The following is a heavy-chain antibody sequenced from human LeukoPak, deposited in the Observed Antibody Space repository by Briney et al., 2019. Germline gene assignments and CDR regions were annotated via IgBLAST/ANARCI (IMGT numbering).Heavy chain of an antibody. D-gene: IGHD3-10*01. J-gene: IGHJ4*02. CDR2: ILYSGST. CDR1: GGSISSYS. CDR3: ARAGGIRGSALDLDY. Sequence: SETLSLTCTVPGGSISSYSWSWIRQPPGKGLEWIGYILYSGSTNYNPSLKSRVTISLDTSKNQFSLKLNSVTAADTAVYYCARAGGIRGSALDLDYWGQGTLVTVSS. V-gene: IGHV4-59*01.